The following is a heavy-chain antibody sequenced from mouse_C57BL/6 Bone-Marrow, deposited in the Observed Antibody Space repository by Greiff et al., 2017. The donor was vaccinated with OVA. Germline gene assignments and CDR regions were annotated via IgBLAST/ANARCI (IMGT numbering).Heavy chain of an antibody. V-gene: IGHV5-6*01. J-gene: IGHJ4*01. CDR1: GFTFSSYG. CDR2: ISSGGSYT. D-gene: IGHD4-1*01. CDR3: ARHGRYARDY. Sequence: EVKLVESGGDLVKPGGSLKLSCAASGFTFSSYGMSWVRQTPDKRLAWVATISSGGSYTYYPDSVKGRITISRDNAKNTLYLQMSSLKSEDTAMYYCARHGRYARDYWGQGTSVTVSS.